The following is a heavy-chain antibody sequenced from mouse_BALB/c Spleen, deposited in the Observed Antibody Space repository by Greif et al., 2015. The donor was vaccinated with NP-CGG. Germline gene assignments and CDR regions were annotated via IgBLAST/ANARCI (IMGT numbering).Heavy chain of an antibody. CDR3: YGNYYAMDY. CDR1: GYTFTSYW. D-gene: IGHD2-1*01. J-gene: IGHJ4*01. Sequence: QVQLQQPGAELAKPGASVKMSCKASGYTFTSYWMHWVKQRPGQGLEWIGYINPSTGYTEYNQKFKDKATLTADKSSSTAYMQLSSLTSEDSAVYYCYGNYYAMDYWGQGTSVTVSS. CDR2: INPSTGYT. V-gene: IGHV1-7*01.